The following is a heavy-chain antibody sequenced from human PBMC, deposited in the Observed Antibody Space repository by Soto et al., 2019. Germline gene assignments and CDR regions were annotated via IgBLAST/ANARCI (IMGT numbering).Heavy chain of an antibody. CDR2: IIPIFGTA. CDR3: AMRMTTVTRAFDY. Sequence: ASVKVSCKASGGTFSSYAISWVRQAPGQGLEWMGGIIPIFGTANYAQKFQGRVTITADESTSTAYMELSGLRSEDTAVYYCAMRMTTVTRAFDYWGQGTLVTVSS. D-gene: IGHD4-17*01. CDR1: GGTFSSYA. V-gene: IGHV1-69*13. J-gene: IGHJ4*02.